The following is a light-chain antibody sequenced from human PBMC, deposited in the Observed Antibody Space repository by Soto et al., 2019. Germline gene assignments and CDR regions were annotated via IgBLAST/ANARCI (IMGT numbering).Light chain of an antibody. V-gene: IGLV2-23*02. CDR2: EDS. J-gene: IGLJ2*01. Sequence: QSVLTQPASVSGSPGQSITISCTGSSSDVGKYNLVSWYQWHPGKAPKLMIYEDSQRPSGVSNRFSGSKSGNTASLTISGLQAEDEADYYCCSYACSDIFVVFGGGTKLTVL. CDR1: SSDVGKYNL. CDR3: CSYACSDIFVV.